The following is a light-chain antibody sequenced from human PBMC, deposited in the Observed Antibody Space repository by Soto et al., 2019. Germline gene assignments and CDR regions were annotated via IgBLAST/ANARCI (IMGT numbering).Light chain of an antibody. CDR1: SSDVGGYNY. CDR2: DVS. J-gene: IGLJ1*01. V-gene: IGLV2-14*03. Sequence: QSALTQPASVSESPGQSITISCTGTSSDVGGYNYVSWYQQHPGKAPKLMIYDVSNRPSGVSNRLSGSKSGNTASLTISGLQTEDEADYYCSSYTSSTFFVFGTGTRSPS. CDR3: SSYTSSTFFV.